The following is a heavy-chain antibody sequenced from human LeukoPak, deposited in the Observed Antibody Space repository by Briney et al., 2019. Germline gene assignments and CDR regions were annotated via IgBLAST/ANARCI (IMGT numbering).Heavy chain of an antibody. V-gene: IGHV4-39*07. J-gene: IGHJ4*02. CDR1: GGSISSSSYY. Sequence: SETLSLTCTVSGGSISSSSYYWGWIRQPPGTGLEWIGTIYYSGSTYYNPSLKSRVTISADTSRNQFSLKLSSVTAADTAVYYCARVQFNGDYGSYYLDYWGQGTLVTVSS. CDR3: ARVQFNGDYGSYYLDY. CDR2: IYYSGST. D-gene: IGHD4-17*01.